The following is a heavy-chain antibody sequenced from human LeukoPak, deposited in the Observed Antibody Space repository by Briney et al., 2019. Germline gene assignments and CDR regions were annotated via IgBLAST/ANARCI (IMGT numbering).Heavy chain of an antibody. V-gene: IGHV3-73*01. Sequence: PGGSLRLSCAASGFTFSGSAMHWVRQASGKGLEWVGRIRSKANSYATAYAASVKGRFTISRDNSKNTLYLQMNSLRAEDTAVYYCAKETRPPLYCSSTSCYTGYYYYGMDVWGQGTTVTVSS. CDR2: IRSKANSYAT. CDR1: GFTFSGSA. J-gene: IGHJ6*02. CDR3: AKETRPPLYCSSTSCYTGYYYYGMDV. D-gene: IGHD2-2*02.